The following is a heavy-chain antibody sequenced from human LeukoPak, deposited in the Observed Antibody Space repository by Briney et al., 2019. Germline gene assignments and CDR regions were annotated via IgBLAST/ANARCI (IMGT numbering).Heavy chain of an antibody. CDR1: GFTFGDYI. J-gene: IGHJ5*02. CDR2: LRSKAYGGTT. D-gene: IGHD3-22*01. V-gene: IGHV3-49*04. Sequence: GGALRLSCIDSGFTFGDYIMCWVREALGEGVERVGFLRSKAYGGTTEYAASGKGRFTITRDDSKTIDYHQMNSLKTEDTALYYCTRDRSGYYYNWFDPWGQGTLVTVSS. CDR3: TRDRSGYYYNWFDP.